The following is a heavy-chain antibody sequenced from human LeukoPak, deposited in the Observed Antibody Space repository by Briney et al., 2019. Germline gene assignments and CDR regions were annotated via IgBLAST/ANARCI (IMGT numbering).Heavy chain of an antibody. Sequence: GGSLRLSCSASGFTFSSYSMHWARQAPGKGLEYVSAITSNGDTTYYADSVKGRVTISRDNSKNTLYLQMSSLRAEDTAVYYCVKDDSYYYDSSGRDSWGQGTLVTVSS. CDR2: ITSNGDTT. J-gene: IGHJ4*02. V-gene: IGHV3-64D*09. CDR1: GFTFSSYS. CDR3: VKDDSYYYDSSGRDS. D-gene: IGHD3-22*01.